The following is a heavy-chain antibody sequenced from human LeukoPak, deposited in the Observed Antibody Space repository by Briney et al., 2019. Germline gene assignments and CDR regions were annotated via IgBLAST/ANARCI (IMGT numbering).Heavy chain of an antibody. CDR1: GYRFTSYW. Sequence: GESLKISFKASGYRFTSYWIGWVRQMPGKGLEWMGIIYYGDSDTRYNPSFQGQVIISADKSIGTAYLEWSSLKATDSAMYYCARRGYDAEWFDPWGQGTLVTVSS. J-gene: IGHJ5*02. D-gene: IGHD5-12*01. CDR2: IYYGDSDT. CDR3: ARRGYDAEWFDP. V-gene: IGHV5-51*01.